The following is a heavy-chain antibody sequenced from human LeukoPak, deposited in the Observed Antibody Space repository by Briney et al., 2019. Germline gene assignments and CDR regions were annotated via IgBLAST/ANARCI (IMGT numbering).Heavy chain of an antibody. CDR1: GGSFSGYY. CDR2: INHSGST. V-gene: IGHV4-34*01. Sequence: SETLSLTCAVYGGSFSGYYWSWIRQPPGKGLEWIGEINHSGSTNYNPSLKSRVTISVDTSKNQFPLKLSFVTAADTAVYYCARRYFDYWGQGTLVTVSS. J-gene: IGHJ4*02. CDR3: ARRYFDY.